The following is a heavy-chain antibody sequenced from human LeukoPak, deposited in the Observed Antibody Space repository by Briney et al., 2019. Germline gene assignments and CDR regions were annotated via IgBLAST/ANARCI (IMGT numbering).Heavy chain of an antibody. D-gene: IGHD3-22*01. CDR3: ARGLGTYDSSGYYPL. CDR1: VGSFSDYY. Sequence: SETLSLTCAAYVGSFSDYYWSWIRQPPGKGLEWIGEINHSGSTNYNPSLKSRATISVNTSKNQFSLKVSSVTAADTAVYYCARGLGTYDSSGYYPLWGQGTLVTVSS. CDR2: INHSGST. V-gene: IGHV4-34*01. J-gene: IGHJ4*02.